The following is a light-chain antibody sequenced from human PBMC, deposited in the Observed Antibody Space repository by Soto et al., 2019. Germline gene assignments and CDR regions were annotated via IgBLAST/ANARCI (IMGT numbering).Light chain of an antibody. CDR3: QQRLMT. CDR1: QNVSSD. J-gene: IGKJ1*01. CDR2: DAS. Sequence: IVLTQSPATLSLSPGERATLSCRASQNVSSDVAWYQQQPGQAPRLLIYDASSRGAGIPARCSGSGSGTDFTLTISSLEPEDFAVYYCQQRLMTFGQGTKVDIK. V-gene: IGKV3-11*01.